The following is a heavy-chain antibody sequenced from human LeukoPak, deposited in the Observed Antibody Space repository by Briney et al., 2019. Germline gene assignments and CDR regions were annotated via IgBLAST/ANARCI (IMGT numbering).Heavy chain of an antibody. J-gene: IGHJ6*03. D-gene: IGHD4-17*01. V-gene: IGHV4-38-2*02. CDR2: FYHGGST. CDR3: ARTKTVTTYNYYYYYYMDV. CDR1: GYSISTGYY. Sequence: SETLSLTCTVSGYSISTGYYWDWIRQPPGRGLEWIGTFYHGGSTYYNPSLKSRVTISVDTSKNQFSLKLSSVTAADTAVYYCARTKTVTTYNYYYYYYMDVWGKGTTVTVSS.